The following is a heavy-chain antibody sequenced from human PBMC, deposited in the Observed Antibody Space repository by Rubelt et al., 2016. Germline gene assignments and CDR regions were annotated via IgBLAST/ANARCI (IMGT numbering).Heavy chain of an antibody. D-gene: IGHD1-26*01. CDR1: GFTVSSNY. V-gene: IGHV3-53*04. CDR2: IYSGGST. J-gene: IGHJ6*02. Sequence: EVQLVESGGGLVQPGGSLRLSCAASGFTVSSNYMSWVRQAPGKGLEWVSVIYSGGSTYYADSVKGRFTISRHNSKNTLYLQMNSLRAEDTAVYYCARGDEVGALSYYGMDVWGQGTTVTVSS. CDR3: ARGDEVGALSYYGMDV.